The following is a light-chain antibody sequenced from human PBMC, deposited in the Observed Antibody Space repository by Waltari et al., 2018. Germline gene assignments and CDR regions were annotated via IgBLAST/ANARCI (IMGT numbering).Light chain of an antibody. Sequence: QSALTQPASVSGSPGQSITISCTESSSDVGSHNFVSWYQQHPGKAPKVMIYEDNKRPSGLSTRFSGSKSGNTASLTISGLQADDEADYYCCSYAGGSPRWVFGGGTKLTVL. CDR3: CSYAGGSPRWV. CDR1: SSDVGSHNF. J-gene: IGLJ3*02. CDR2: EDN. V-gene: IGLV2-23*01.